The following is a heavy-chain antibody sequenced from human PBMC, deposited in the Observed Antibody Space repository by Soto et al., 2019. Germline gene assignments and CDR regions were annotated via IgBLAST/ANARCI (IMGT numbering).Heavy chain of an antibody. J-gene: IGHJ6*03. CDR3: ARGRSGSDSWFGELRVIYYYYYYMDV. Sequence: GASVKVSCKASGYTFTSYDINWVRQATGQGLEWMGWMNPNSGNTGYAQKFQGRVTMTRNTSISTAYMELSSLRSEDTAVYYCARGRSGSDSWFGELRVIYYYYYYMDVWGKGTTVTVSS. V-gene: IGHV1-8*01. CDR1: GYTFTSYD. CDR2: MNPNSGNT. D-gene: IGHD3-10*01.